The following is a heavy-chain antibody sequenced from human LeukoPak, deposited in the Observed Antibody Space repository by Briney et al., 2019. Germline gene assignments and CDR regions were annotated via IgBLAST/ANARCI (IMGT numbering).Heavy chain of an antibody. CDR2: ISSSSSYI. V-gene: IGHV3-21*01. Sequence: PGGSLRLSCAASGFTFSSYSMNWVRQAPGRGLEWVSSISSSSSYIYYADSVKGRFTISRDNAKNSLYLQMNSLRAEDTAVYYCARDLAYYYDSSGEGEFDYWGQGTLVTVSS. CDR1: GFTFSSYS. J-gene: IGHJ4*02. D-gene: IGHD3-22*01. CDR3: ARDLAYYYDSSGEGEFDY.